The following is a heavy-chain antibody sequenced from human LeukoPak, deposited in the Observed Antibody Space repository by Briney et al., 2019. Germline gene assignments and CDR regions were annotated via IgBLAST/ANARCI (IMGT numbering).Heavy chain of an antibody. CDR2: ISHDGRAQ. CDR3: SKEDTQFTSHWFFDL. D-gene: IGHD3-16*01. J-gene: IGHJ2*01. Sequence: GWSLRLSCAASRFIFISFVIQWVRQAPPKVLEWVAVISHDGRAQFYPHSVKGRFTVSRDNSKNTLHLQMNSLRTEDTALYYCSKEDTQFTSHWFFDLWGRGTLVTVSA. V-gene: IGHV3-30*18. CDR1: RFIFISFV.